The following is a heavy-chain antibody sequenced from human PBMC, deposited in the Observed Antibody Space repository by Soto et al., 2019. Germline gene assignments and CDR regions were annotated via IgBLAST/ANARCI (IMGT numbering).Heavy chain of an antibody. CDR2: IHYSGSA. J-gene: IGHJ5*02. Sequence: QVQLQESGPGLVKPSETLSLTCTFSGSSIIDYYWTWIRQSPERGLEWIGYIHYSGSANYNPSLNSRLTMSVDRSKSQFSMKLASVTAADTAVYYCARGVGGSGLNWFDPWGQGTLVTVSS. CDR1: GSSIIDYY. V-gene: IGHV4-59*12. CDR3: ARGVGGSGLNWFDP. D-gene: IGHD6-19*01.